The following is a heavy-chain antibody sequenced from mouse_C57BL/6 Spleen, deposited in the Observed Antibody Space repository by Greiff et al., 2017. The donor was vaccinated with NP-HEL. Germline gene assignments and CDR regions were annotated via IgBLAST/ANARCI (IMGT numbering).Heavy chain of an antibody. CDR3: ARDDSSGYVWFAY. CDR2: ISSGGSYT. J-gene: IGHJ3*01. V-gene: IGHV5-6*01. Sequence: EVKLVESGGDLVKPGGSLKLSCAASGFTFSSYGMSWVRQTPDKRLEWVATISSGGSYTYYPDSVKGRFTISRDNAKNTLYLQMSHLKSEDTAMYYCARDDSSGYVWFAYWGQGTLVTVSA. D-gene: IGHD3-2*02. CDR1: GFTFSSYG.